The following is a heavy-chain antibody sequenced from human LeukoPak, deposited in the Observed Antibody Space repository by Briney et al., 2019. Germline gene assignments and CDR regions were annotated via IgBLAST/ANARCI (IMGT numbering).Heavy chain of an antibody. CDR2: IRHDGSDV. CDR1: GFNFYNYY. CDR3: VRDGSGSDFSLDY. D-gene: IGHD3-10*01. V-gene: IGHV3-7*04. J-gene: IGHJ4*02. Sequence: PGGSLRLSCVVSGFNFYNYYMSWVRQAPGKGLEWVADIRHDGSDVYNVDSVRGRFTISRDNAKNSVFLQMNSLKDEDTAVYYCVRDGSGSDFSLDYWGQGTLVTVSS.